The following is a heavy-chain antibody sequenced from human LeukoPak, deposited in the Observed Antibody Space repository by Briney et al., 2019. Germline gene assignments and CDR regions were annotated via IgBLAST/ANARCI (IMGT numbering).Heavy chain of an antibody. Sequence: GGSLRLSCAASRFTFSSYTMNWVRQAPGKGLEWVSSISSSSSDIYYADSVKGRFTISRDNAKNSLFLQMNSLRAEDTAVYYCARDRTITGTIIDYWGQGTLVTVPS. CDR1: RFTFSSYT. CDR2: ISSSSSDI. CDR3: ARDRTITGTIIDY. J-gene: IGHJ4*02. V-gene: IGHV3-21*01. D-gene: IGHD1-7*01.